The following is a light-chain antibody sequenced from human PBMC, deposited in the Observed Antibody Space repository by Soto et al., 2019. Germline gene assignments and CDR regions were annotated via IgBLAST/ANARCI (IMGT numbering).Light chain of an antibody. V-gene: IGKV1-39*01. Sequence: IQMTQSPSSLSASVGDSVTVTCRASQSINIYLNWYQQKPGKAPTLLIYGASSLQSGVPSRFTCRGSPTEFTLTHRSLQTEGFATYYCQQSYRSPYTFGQGTKLEIK. CDR3: QQSYRSPYT. CDR1: QSINIY. J-gene: IGKJ2*01. CDR2: GAS.